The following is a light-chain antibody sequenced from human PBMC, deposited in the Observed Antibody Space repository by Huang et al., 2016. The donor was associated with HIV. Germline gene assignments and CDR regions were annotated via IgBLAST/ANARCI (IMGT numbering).Light chain of an antibody. CDR3: QQYDSYWT. CDR1: QSINNY. V-gene: IGKV1-5*03. CDR2: KAS. Sequence: VQMTQSPSTLSAYVGDRITITCRASQSINNYLAWYQQKAGKAPDLLIYKASTLDSGVPSRFSGSGSGTTFTLTISNLQPDDFATYYCQQYDSYWTFGQGTKVE. J-gene: IGKJ1*01.